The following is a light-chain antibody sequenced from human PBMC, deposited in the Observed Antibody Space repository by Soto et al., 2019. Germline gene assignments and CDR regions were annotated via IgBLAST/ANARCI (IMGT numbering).Light chain of an antibody. CDR3: QQYGTSPFN. V-gene: IGKV3-20*01. CDR2: GAS. J-gene: IGKJ3*01. CDR1: QSVSNSN. Sequence: EVVLTQSPGTLSLSPGERATLSCRASQSVSNSNLAWYQQKPGQAPRLLIYGASNRATGIPDRFSGSGSGTDFTLTISRLEPEDFAVYYCQQYGTSPFNFGPGTKVDIK.